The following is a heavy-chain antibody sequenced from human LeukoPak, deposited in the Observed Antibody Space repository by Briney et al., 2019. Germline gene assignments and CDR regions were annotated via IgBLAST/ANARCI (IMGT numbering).Heavy chain of an antibody. D-gene: IGHD5-12*01. Sequence: GGSPCLSCSASGTAFRTYAMHWVCQPPEKGLYYVSAISINGGSTYYADSVRGRFTISRDNSKNTQYLQMSSLRPDDTAVYYCVRTYDENPLGWLDLWPREPVLTVSS. CDR3: VRTYDENPLGWLDL. V-gene: IGHV3-64D*06. CDR1: GTAFRTYA. J-gene: IGHJ5*02. CDR2: ISINGGST.